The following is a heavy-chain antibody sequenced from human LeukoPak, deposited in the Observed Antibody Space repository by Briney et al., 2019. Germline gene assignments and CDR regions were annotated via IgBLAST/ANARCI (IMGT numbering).Heavy chain of an antibody. D-gene: IGHD2-2*01. CDR1: GGTFSSYA. Sequence: SVKVSCKASGGTFSSYAISWVRQAPGQGLEWMGGIIPIFGTANYAQKFQGRVTITADKSTSTAYMELSSLRSEDTAVYYCARERYCSSTSRYPGYYYYGMDVWGKGTTVTVSS. CDR2: IIPIFGTA. V-gene: IGHV1-69*06. CDR3: ARERYCSSTSRYPGYYYYGMDV. J-gene: IGHJ6*04.